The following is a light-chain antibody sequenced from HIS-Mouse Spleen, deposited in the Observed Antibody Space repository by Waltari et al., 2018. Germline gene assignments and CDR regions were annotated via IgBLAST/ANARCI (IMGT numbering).Light chain of an antibody. CDR3: SSYTSSSTEV. V-gene: IGLV2-14*03. CDR1: SSDAGGYNY. CDR2: DVS. Sequence: QSALTQPASVSGSPGQSITISCTGTSSDAGGYNYVTWYQQHPGKAPNLMIYDVSNRPSGVSNRFSGSKSGNTASLTISGLQAEDEADYYCSSYTSSSTEVFGGGTKLTVL. J-gene: IGLJ2*01.